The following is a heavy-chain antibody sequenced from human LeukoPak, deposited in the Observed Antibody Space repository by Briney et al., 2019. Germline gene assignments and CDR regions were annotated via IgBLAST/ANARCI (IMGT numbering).Heavy chain of an antibody. CDR3: AKHRRVGATGAFDI. CDR2: ITTSSTYT. CDR1: GFSFSSYN. Sequence: GGSLRLSCEASGFSFSSYNMNWVRQTPGKGLEWISSITTSSTYTFYADSVKGRFTISRDNSKNTLYLQMNSLRAEDTAVYYCAKHRRVGATGAFDIWGQGTMVTVSS. V-gene: IGHV3-21*04. J-gene: IGHJ3*02. D-gene: IGHD1-26*01.